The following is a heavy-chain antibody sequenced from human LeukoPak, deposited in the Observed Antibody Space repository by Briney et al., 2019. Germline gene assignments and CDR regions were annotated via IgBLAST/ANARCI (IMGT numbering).Heavy chain of an antibody. Sequence: PGGSLRLSCAASGFTFSSYAMHWVRQAPGKGLEWVAVISYDGSNKYYADSVKGRFTISRDNSKNTLYLQMNSLRAEDTAVYYCARECLRFLEWPLIRGFDPWGQGTLVTVSS. CDR1: GFTFSSYA. J-gene: IGHJ5*02. CDR3: ARECLRFLEWPLIRGFDP. V-gene: IGHV3-30-3*01. CDR2: ISYDGSNK. D-gene: IGHD3-3*01.